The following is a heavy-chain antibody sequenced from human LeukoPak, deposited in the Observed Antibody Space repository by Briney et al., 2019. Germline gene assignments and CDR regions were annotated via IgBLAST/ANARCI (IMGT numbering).Heavy chain of an antibody. CDR1: GFTFSSYW. CDR3: ARDFRYNWNDAVDP. D-gene: IGHD1-20*01. V-gene: IGHV3-7*01. J-gene: IGHJ5*02. CDR2: IKQDGSEK. Sequence: PGGSLRLSCAASGFTFSSYWMGWVRQAPGKGLEWVANIKQDGSEKYYVDSVKGRFTISRDNAKNSLYLQMNSLRAEDTAVYYCARDFRYNWNDAVDPWGQGTLVTVSS.